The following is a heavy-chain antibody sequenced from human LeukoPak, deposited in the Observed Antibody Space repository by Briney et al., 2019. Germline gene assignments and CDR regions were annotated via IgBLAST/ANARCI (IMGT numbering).Heavy chain of an antibody. J-gene: IGHJ6*03. Sequence: ASVKVSCKASGYTFTGYYMHWVRQAPGQGLEWRGGINPNSGGTNYAQKFQGRVTMTRDTSISTAYMELSRLRSDDTAVYYCARGGARGYSYGQPYYYYYMDVWGKGTTVTVSS. D-gene: IGHD5-18*01. CDR2: INPNSGGT. CDR1: GYTFTGYY. V-gene: IGHV1-2*02. CDR3: ARGGARGYSYGQPYYYYYMDV.